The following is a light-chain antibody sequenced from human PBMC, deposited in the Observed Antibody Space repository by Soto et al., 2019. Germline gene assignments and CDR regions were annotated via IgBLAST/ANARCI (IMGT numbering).Light chain of an antibody. V-gene: IGLV4-69*01. CDR2: LNSDGSH. J-gene: IGLJ3*02. Sequence: QSVLTQPPSASASLGASVKLTCTLRSGHNSYALAWHQQQPEKGPRYLMKLNSDGSHSKGDGIPDRFSGSSSGAERYLTISSLQSEDEADYYCQTWSTDIRVFGGGTKLTVL. CDR3: QTWSTDIRV. CDR1: SGHNSYA.